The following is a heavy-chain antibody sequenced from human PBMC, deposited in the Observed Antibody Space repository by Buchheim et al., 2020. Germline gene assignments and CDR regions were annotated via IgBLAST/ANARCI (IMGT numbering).Heavy chain of an antibody. J-gene: IGHJ4*02. CDR3: AKDPGYDSSGYYQYYFDY. V-gene: IGHV3-30*02. D-gene: IGHD3-22*01. CDR2: IRYDGSNK. CDR1: GFTFSSYG. Sequence: QVQLVESGGGVVQPGRSLRLSCAASGFTFSSYGMHWVRQAPGKGLEWVAFIRYDGSNKYYADYVQGRFTISRDNSKNTLYLQMNSLRAEDTAVYYCAKDPGYDSSGYYQYYFDYWGQGTL.